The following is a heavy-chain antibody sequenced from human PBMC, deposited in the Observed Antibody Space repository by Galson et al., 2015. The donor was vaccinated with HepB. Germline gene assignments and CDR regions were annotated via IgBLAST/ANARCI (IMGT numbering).Heavy chain of an antibody. V-gene: IGHV1-24*01. CDR1: GYTLTELS. J-gene: IGHJ5*02. D-gene: IGHD6-19*01. CDR3: ATGRAVANWFDP. Sequence: SVKVSCKVSGYTLTELSMHWVRQAPGKGLEWMGGFDPEDGETIYAQKFQGRVTMTEDTSTDTAYMELSSLRSEDTAVYYCATGRAVANWFDPWGQGTLVTVSS. CDR2: FDPEDGET.